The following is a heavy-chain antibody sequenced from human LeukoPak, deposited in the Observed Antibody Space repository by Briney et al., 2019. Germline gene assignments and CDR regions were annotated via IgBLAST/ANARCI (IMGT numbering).Heavy chain of an antibody. CDR3: ARALFVVVVAAIGDAFDI. CDR1: SGSITNYY. V-gene: IGHV4-59*08. CDR2: IYYSGNT. Sequence: SETLSLTCTVSSGSITNYYWSWIRQPPGKELEWIGYIYYSGNTNYDPSLQSRVTISVDTSKNQFSLKLSSVTAADTAVYYCARALFVVVVAAIGDAFDIWGRGTMVTVSS. J-gene: IGHJ3*02. D-gene: IGHD2-15*01.